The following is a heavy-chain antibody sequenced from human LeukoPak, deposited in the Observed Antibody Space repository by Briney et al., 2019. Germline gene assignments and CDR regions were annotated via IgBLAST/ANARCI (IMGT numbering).Heavy chain of an antibody. D-gene: IGHD6-13*01. CDR1: GYSFTSYW. Sequence: GESLKISCKGSGYSFTSYWIGWVRQMPGKGLEWMGIIYPGDSDTRYSPSFQGQATISADKSISTAYLQWSSLKASDTAMYYCASWEGYSSSWPYYFDYWGQGTLVTVSS. CDR3: ASWEGYSSSWPYYFDY. V-gene: IGHV5-51*01. J-gene: IGHJ4*02. CDR2: IYPGDSDT.